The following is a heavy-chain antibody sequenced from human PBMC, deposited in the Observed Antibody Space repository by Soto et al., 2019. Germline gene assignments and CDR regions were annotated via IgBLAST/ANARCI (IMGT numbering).Heavy chain of an antibody. D-gene: IGHD1-26*01. CDR3: AAPSRGSYLSLDY. J-gene: IGHJ4*02. Sequence: GASVKVSCKASGFTFTSSAVQWVRQARGQRLEWIGRIVVGSGNTNYAQKFQERVTITRDMSTSTAYMELSSLRSEDTAVYYCAAPSRGSYLSLDYWGQGTLVTVSS. CDR2: IVVGSGNT. CDR1: GFTFTSSA. V-gene: IGHV1-58*01.